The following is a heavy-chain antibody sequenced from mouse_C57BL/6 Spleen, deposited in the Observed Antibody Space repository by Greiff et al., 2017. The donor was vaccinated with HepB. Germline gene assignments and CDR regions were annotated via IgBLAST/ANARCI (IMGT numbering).Heavy chain of an antibody. J-gene: IGHJ4*01. Sequence: QVQLQQPGAELVRPGSSVKLSCKASGYTFTSYWMDWVKQRPGQGLEWIGNIYPSDSENHYNQKFKDKATLTVDKSSSTAYMQLSSLTSEDSAVYYCARTGGSSYDYAMDYWGQGTSVTVSS. D-gene: IGHD1-1*01. V-gene: IGHV1-61*01. CDR2: IYPSDSEN. CDR1: GYTFTSYW. CDR3: ARTGGSSYDYAMDY.